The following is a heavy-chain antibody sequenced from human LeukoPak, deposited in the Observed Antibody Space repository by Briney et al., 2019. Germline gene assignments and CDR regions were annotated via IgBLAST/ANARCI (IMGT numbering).Heavy chain of an antibody. J-gene: IGHJ4*02. CDR2: ISGSSRHK. CDR1: GFTFSSYT. CDR3: ARTANFAAGYYFDY. D-gene: IGHD6-13*01. Sequence: GGSLRLSCAASGFTFSSYTMNWVRQAPGKGLEWVSSISGSSRHKYYADSVKGRFTISRDNAKNSLYLQMNSLRAEDTAVYYCARTANFAAGYYFDYWGQGTLVTVSS. V-gene: IGHV3-21*01.